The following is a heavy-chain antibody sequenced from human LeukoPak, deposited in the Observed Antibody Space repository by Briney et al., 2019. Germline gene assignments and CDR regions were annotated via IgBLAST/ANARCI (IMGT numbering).Heavy chain of an antibody. Sequence: GGSLRLSCTASGYTFNSYAMSWVRQAPGKGLEWVSGISGSGTSTYYADSVKGRFTISRDNSKNTLYLQMNSLRAEDTALYYCAKEPASGSCFDYWGQGTLVTVSA. D-gene: IGHD3-10*01. CDR3: AKEPASGSCFDY. V-gene: IGHV3-23*01. CDR2: ISGSGTST. CDR1: GYTFNSYA. J-gene: IGHJ4*02.